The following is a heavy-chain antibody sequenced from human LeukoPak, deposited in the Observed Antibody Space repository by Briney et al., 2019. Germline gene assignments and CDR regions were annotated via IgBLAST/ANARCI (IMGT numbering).Heavy chain of an antibody. V-gene: IGHV1-69*13. D-gene: IGHD2-21*01. CDR1: GGTFSSYA. J-gene: IGHJ4*02. CDR3: ARDQTAYCGGDCYRTLDY. CDR2: IIPIFGTA. Sequence: GASVKVSCKASGGTFSSYAISWVRQAPGQGLEWMGGIIPIFGTANYAQKFQGRVTITADESTSTAYMELSSLRSEDTAVYYCARDQTAYCGGDCYRTLDYWGQGTLVTVSS.